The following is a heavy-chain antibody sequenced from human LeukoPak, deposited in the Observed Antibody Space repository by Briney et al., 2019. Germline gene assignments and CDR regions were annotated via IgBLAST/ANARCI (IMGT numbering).Heavy chain of an antibody. V-gene: IGHV4-39*07. Sequence: SETLSLTCTVSGGSITSNSYYWGWIRQPPGKGLEWIGSITYSGSTYYNPSLKRRVTISIDTSKNQFSLKLSSVTAADTAVYYCARGRPRDYYDSSGRDWFDPWGQGTLVTVSS. D-gene: IGHD3-22*01. CDR3: ARGRPRDYYDSSGRDWFDP. CDR1: GGSITSNSYY. CDR2: ITYSGST. J-gene: IGHJ5*02.